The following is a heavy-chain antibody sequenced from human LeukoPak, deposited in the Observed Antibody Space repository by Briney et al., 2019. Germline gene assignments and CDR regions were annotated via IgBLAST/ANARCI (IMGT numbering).Heavy chain of an antibody. CDR2: TSRSGDYV. CDR1: GFTFSSYS. CDR3: ARSGYCSGGSCLNWFDP. V-gene: IGHV3-21*01. J-gene: IGHJ5*02. Sequence: GGSLSLSCAPSGFTFSSYSMNWVRQAPGVGLEWVSSTSRSGDYVYYADSVKGRFTIPRDHPKNPLYRQMNSLRAEDTAVYYCARSGYCSGGSCLNWFDPWGQGTLVTVSS. D-gene: IGHD2-15*01.